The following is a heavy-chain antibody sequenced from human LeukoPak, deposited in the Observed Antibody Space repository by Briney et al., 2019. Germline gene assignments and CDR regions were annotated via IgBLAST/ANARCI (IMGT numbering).Heavy chain of an antibody. D-gene: IGHD2-2*01. CDR3: AKGFLRSSTSCLSH. J-gene: IGHJ4*02. V-gene: IGHV3-23*01. CDR2: ISGSGGST. CDR1: GFTFSSYA. Sequence: GGSLRLSCTASGFTFSSYAMSWVRQAPGKGLEWVSAISGSGGSTYYADSVKGRFTISRDNSKNTLYLQMNSLRAEDTAVYYCAKGFLRSSTSCLSHWGQGTLVTVSS.